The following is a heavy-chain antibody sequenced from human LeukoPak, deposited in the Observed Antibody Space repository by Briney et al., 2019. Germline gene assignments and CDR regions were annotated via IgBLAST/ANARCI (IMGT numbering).Heavy chain of an antibody. J-gene: IGHJ2*01. CDR1: GFSFSFSN. CDR3: ARDFRTTVSSFDL. Sequence: GGSLRLSCAASGFSFSFSNMNWVRQAPGKGLEWVSGINGNGDSTGYADSVKGRFTISRDNAKNSLYLQMNSLRAEDTALYFCARDFRTTVSSFDLWGRGTLVTVSS. V-gene: IGHV3-20*04. CDR2: INGNGDST. D-gene: IGHD4-17*01.